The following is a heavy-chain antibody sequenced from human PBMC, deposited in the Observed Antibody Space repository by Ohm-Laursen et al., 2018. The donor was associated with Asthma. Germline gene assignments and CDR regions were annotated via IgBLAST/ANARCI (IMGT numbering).Heavy chain of an antibody. Sequence: SLRLSCAAPGFTFSSYAMTWVHQAPGKGLEWVSAISGSGGSTYYADSVKGRFTISRDNSKNTLYLQMNSLRAEDTAVYYCAARMGIVVVPAAIFDYWGQGTLVTVSS. V-gene: IGHV3-23*01. CDR3: AARMGIVVVPAAIFDY. D-gene: IGHD2-2*03. CDR2: ISGSGGST. CDR1: GFTFSSYA. J-gene: IGHJ4*02.